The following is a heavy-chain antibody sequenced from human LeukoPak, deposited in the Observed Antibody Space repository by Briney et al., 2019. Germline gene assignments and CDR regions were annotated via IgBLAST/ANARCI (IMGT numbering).Heavy chain of an antibody. J-gene: IGHJ6*02. CDR2: ISGGGVTT. V-gene: IGHV3-21*01. CDR1: GFTSIAYA. D-gene: IGHD3-9*01. CDR3: ARGEFARVLRYFGGVYYYGMDV. Sequence: GGSLRLSCVGSGFTSIAYALTWARQAPGKGLEWVSGISGGGVTTYYADSVKGRFTISRDNAKNSLYLQMNSLRAEDTAVYYCARGEFARVLRYFGGVYYYGMDVWGQGTTVTVSS.